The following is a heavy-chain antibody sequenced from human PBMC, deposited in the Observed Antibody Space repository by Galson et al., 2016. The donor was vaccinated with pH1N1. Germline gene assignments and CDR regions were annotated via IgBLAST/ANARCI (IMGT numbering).Heavy chain of an antibody. Sequence: SVKVSCKASGYSFIDYYIHWVRQAPGQGLEWMGWINPNTGTTNYAQGFQGRVTMTRDTSISTAYMELSGLRSDDTAVYHCARPPYYSGSFYEYWGQGTLVTVSS. V-gene: IGHV1-2*02. CDR2: INPNTGTT. CDR3: ARPPYYSGSFYEY. J-gene: IGHJ4*02. CDR1: GYSFIDYY. D-gene: IGHD1-26*01.